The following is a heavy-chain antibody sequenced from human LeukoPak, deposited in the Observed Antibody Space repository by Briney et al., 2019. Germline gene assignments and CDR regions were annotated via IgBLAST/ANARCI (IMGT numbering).Heavy chain of an antibody. J-gene: IGHJ6*03. CDR2: IYPDGINK. V-gene: IGHV3-30*19. Sequence: GGSLRLSCAASGFTFTTYGMHWVRQAPGKGLEWVACIYPDGINKDYADSVKGRFIISRDNSKNTLYLQMNSLRAEDTAVYYCARDTDFGGYYYYYMDVWGKGTTVTVSS. CDR3: ARDTDFGGYYYYYMDV. CDR1: GFTFTTYG. D-gene: IGHD3-16*01.